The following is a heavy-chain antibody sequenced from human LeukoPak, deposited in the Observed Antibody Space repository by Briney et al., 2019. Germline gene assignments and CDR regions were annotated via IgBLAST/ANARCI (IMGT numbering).Heavy chain of an antibody. J-gene: IGHJ4*02. Sequence: PGGSLRLSCAASGFTFSSYAMSWVRQAPGKGLEWVSYISSSSSTIYYADSVKGRFTISRDNAKNSLYLQMNSLRAEDTAVYYCAREGPALRYFDWLHDYWGQGTLVTVSS. D-gene: IGHD3-9*01. CDR2: ISSSSSTI. CDR1: GFTFSSYA. V-gene: IGHV3-48*01. CDR3: AREGPALRYFDWLHDY.